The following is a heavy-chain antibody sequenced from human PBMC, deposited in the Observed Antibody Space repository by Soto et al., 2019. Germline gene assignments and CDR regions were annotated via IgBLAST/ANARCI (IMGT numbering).Heavy chain of an antibody. CDR3: GLGYCSGGSCSDYYGMDV. D-gene: IGHD2-15*01. Sequence: GESLKISCNGSGYSFTSYWIGWVRQMPGKGLEWMGIIYPGDSDTRYSPSFQGQVTISADKSISTAYLQWSSLKASDTAMYYCGLGYCSGGSCSDYYGMDVWGQGTTVTVSS. J-gene: IGHJ6*02. CDR2: IYPGDSDT. CDR1: GYSFTSYW. V-gene: IGHV5-51*01.